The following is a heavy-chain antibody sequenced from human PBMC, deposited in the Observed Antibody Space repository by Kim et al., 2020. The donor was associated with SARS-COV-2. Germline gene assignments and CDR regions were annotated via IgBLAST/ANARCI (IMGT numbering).Heavy chain of an antibody. Sequence: KFQGRVTITRDTSASTAYMELSSLRSEDTAVYYCAREGYSSGWRYYGMDVWGQGTTVTVSS. D-gene: IGHD6-19*01. V-gene: IGHV1-3*01. CDR3: AREGYSSGWRYYGMDV. J-gene: IGHJ6*02.